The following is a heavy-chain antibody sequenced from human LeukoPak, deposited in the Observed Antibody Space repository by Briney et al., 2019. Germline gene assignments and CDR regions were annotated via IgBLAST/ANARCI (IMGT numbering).Heavy chain of an antibody. CDR1: GFTFSSYA. CDR3: ARGPTGGFGDV. D-gene: IGHD2-8*02. V-gene: IGHV3-30-3*01. Sequence: GRSLRLSCAASGFTFSSYAMHWVRQAPGKGLEWVAVISYDGSNKYYADSVKGRFTISRDNSKNTLYLQMNSLRAEDTAVYYCARGPTGGFGDVWGQGTTVTVSS. J-gene: IGHJ6*02. CDR2: ISYDGSNK.